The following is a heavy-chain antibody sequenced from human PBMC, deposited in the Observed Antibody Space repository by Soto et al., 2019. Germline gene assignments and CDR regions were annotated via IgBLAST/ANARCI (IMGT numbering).Heavy chain of an antibody. V-gene: IGHV3-21*01. D-gene: IGHD3-10*01. J-gene: IGHJ4*02. CDR1: GFTLSSYS. Sequence: GGSLRLSCAASGFTLSSYSMNWVRQAPGKGLEWVSSISSSSSYIYYADSVKGRFTISRDNAKNSLYLQMNSLRAEDTAVYYCAREKSVLLWFGELSWGQGTLVTVSS. CDR2: ISSSSSYI. CDR3: AREKSVLLWFGELS.